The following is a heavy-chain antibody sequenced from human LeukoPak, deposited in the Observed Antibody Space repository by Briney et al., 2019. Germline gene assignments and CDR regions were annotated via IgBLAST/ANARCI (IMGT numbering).Heavy chain of an antibody. CDR1: GGTFSIYA. Sequence: SVKVSCKASGGTFSIYAISWVRQAPGQGLEWMGGIIPIFGTANYAQKFQGRVTITTDESTSTAYMELSSLRSEDTAVYYCASYSSAPPYNWFDPWGQGTLVTVSS. CDR2: IIPIFGTA. V-gene: IGHV1-69*05. J-gene: IGHJ5*02. D-gene: IGHD6-25*01. CDR3: ASYSSAPPYNWFDP.